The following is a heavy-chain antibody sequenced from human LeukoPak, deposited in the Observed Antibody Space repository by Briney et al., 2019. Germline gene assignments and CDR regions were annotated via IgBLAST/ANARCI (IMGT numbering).Heavy chain of an antibody. Sequence: SETLSLTCTVSDGSISSSSYYWGWIRQPPGKGLEWIGSIYYSGSTYYNPSLKSRVTISVDTSKNQFSLKLSSVTAADTAVYYCASLQFSTVFFDYWGQGTLVTVSS. V-gene: IGHV4-39*01. J-gene: IGHJ4*02. CDR3: ASLQFSTVFFDY. D-gene: IGHD4-17*01. CDR1: DGSISSSSYY. CDR2: IYYSGST.